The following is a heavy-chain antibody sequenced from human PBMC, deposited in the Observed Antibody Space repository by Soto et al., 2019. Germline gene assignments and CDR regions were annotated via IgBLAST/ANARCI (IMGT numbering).Heavy chain of an antibody. D-gene: IGHD2-2*01. J-gene: IGHJ6*03. Sequence: GGSLRLSCAASGFTFSSYSMNWVRQAPGKGLEWVSSISISSSYIYYADSVKGRFTISRDNAKNSLYLQMNSLRAEDTAVYYCARGANLVPAAIVDYYYYMDVWGKGTTVTVSS. CDR3: ARGANLVPAAIVDYYYYMDV. CDR2: ISISSSYI. V-gene: IGHV3-21*01. CDR1: GFTFSSYS.